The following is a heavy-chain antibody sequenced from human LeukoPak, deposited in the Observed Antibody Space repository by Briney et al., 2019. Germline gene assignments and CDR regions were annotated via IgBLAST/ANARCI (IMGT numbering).Heavy chain of an antibody. J-gene: IGHJ4*02. CDR3: ARYRPRTTKGGGFDY. D-gene: IGHD2-15*01. V-gene: IGHV3-48*03. Sequence: GGSLRLSCAASGFTFSDFEMNWVRQAPGKGLEWVSDISRRGSTTYYADSVKGRFTISRDNAKNSLYLQMNSPRVEDTAVYYCARYRPRTTKGGGFDYWGQGTLVTVSS. CDR1: GFTFSDFE. CDR2: ISRRGSTT.